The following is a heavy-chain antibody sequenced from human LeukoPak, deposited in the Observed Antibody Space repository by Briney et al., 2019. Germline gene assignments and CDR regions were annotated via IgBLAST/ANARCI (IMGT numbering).Heavy chain of an antibody. D-gene: IGHD6-19*01. CDR2: FDPEDGET. J-gene: IGHJ4*02. CDR1: GYTLTELS. Sequence: ASVKASCKVSGYTLTELSMHWVRQAPGKGLEWMGGFDPEDGETIYAQKFQGRVTMTEDTSTDTAYMELSSLRSEDTAVYYCATSLRLATRLYYFDYWGQGTLVTVSS. CDR3: ATSLRLATRLYYFDY. V-gene: IGHV1-24*01.